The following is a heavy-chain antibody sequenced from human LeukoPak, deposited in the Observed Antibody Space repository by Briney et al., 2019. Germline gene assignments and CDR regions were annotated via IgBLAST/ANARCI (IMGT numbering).Heavy chain of an antibody. Sequence: PSETLSLTCTVPGDSISSHYWSWIRQPPGKGLEWIGYMSDSARTKDNPSLNSRVTLSADTSKNQFSLRLNSVTAADTAVYYCATIKRGDIFGYFDFWGQAILVTVSS. CDR2: MSDSART. D-gene: IGHD5-18*01. V-gene: IGHV4-59*11. J-gene: IGHJ4*02. CDR1: GDSISSHY. CDR3: ATIKRGDIFGYFDF.